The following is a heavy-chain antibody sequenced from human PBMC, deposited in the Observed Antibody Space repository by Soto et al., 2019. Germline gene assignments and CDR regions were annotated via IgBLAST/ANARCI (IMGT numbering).Heavy chain of an antibody. J-gene: IGHJ4*02. V-gene: IGHV4-61*01. CDR1: GFSVIIGTYY. Sequence: SETLSLTCPVPGFSVIIGTYYWSWIRQPPGKGLEWIGFIHYSGSTNYNPSLKGRVTMSVDTSKNQFSLKLTSVNTADTAIYYCTRGGDPYKTGHWGQGTLVTVSS. CDR3: TRGGDPYKTGH. CDR2: IHYSGST. D-gene: IGHD2-21*01.